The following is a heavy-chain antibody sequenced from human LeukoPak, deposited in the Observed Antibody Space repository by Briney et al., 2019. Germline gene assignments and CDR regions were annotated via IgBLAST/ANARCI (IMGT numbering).Heavy chain of an antibody. D-gene: IGHD3-10*01. Sequence: GGSLRLSCAASGFTFSSYAMSWVRQAPGKGLEWVSAISASGGSIYYADSVKGRFTISRDNSKNTLYLQMNSLRVEDTAIYYCADFGSGSYCFDYWGQGTLVTVSS. J-gene: IGHJ4*02. CDR1: GFTFSSYA. CDR2: ISASGGSI. CDR3: ADFGSGSYCFDY. V-gene: IGHV3-23*01.